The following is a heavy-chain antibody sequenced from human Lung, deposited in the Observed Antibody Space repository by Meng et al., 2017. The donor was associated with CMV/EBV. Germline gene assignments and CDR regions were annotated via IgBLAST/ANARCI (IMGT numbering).Heavy chain of an antibody. Sequence: GDSMSRGDHYWGWIRQHPGKGLEWIGYIYFTGNTYYNPSLKSRVSMSIDTSENHFSLRLSSVTAADTAVYYCVSRIAATGYGWFDPWGQGILVTVSS. CDR1: GDSMSRGDHY. V-gene: IGHV4-31*02. CDR3: VSRIAATGYGWFDP. CDR2: IYFTGNT. J-gene: IGHJ5*02. D-gene: IGHD6-25*01.